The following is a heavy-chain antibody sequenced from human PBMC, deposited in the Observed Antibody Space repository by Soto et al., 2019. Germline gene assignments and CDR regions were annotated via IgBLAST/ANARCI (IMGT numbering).Heavy chain of an antibody. J-gene: IGHJ5*02. CDR1: GGTFSSYT. CDR2: IIPILGIA. Sequence: QVQLVQSGAEVKKPGSSVKVSCKASGGTFSSYTISWVRQAPGQGLQCMGRIIPILGIANYAQKFQGRVTITADKSSSTAYMELSSLRSEDTAVYYCARVIPAYCGGDCYSNWFDPWGQGTLVTVSS. D-gene: IGHD2-21*02. CDR3: ARVIPAYCGGDCYSNWFDP. V-gene: IGHV1-69*02.